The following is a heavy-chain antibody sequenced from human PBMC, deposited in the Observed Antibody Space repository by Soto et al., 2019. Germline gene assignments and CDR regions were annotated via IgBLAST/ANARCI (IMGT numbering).Heavy chain of an antibody. V-gene: IGHV1-69*01. CDR3: ARSLRYPPNWFDP. J-gene: IGHJ5*02. CDR1: GGTFSSYA. D-gene: IGHD3-9*01. Sequence: QVQLVQSGAEVKKPGSSVKVSCKASGGTFSSYAISWVRQAPGQGLQWMGGIIPFFGTANYAQNFQGRATITAGESTSTVYMELSSLRSEDTAVYYCARSLRYPPNWFDPWGQGTLVTVSS. CDR2: IIPFFGTA.